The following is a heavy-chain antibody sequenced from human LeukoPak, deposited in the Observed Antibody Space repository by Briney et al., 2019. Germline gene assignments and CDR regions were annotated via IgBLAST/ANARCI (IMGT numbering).Heavy chain of an antibody. D-gene: IGHD6-13*01. J-gene: IGHJ4*02. CDR2: IYYSGST. CDR1: GGSISSYY. V-gene: IGHV4-59*01. CDR3: ASSVSGSWYRSPFPSLDY. Sequence: SETLSLTCTVSGGSISSYYWSWIRQPAGKGLEWIGYIYYSGSTNYNPSLKSRVTISVDTSKNQFSLKLSSVTAADTAVYYCASSVSGSWYRSPFPSLDYWGQGTLVTVSS.